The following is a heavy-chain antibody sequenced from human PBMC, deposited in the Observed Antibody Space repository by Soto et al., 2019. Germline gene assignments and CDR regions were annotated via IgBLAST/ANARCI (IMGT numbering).Heavy chain of an antibody. CDR2: INPSGGST. J-gene: IGHJ4*02. Sequence: QVQLVQSGAEVKKPGASVKVSCKASGYTFTSYYMHWVRQAPGQGLEWMGIINPSGGSTSYAQKFQGRVTMTRDTSTSTVYMELSSLRSEDTAVYYCARERVFSGWYGNFDYWGQGTLVTVSS. D-gene: IGHD6-19*01. CDR3: ARERVFSGWYGNFDY. CDR1: GYTFTSYY. V-gene: IGHV1-46*01.